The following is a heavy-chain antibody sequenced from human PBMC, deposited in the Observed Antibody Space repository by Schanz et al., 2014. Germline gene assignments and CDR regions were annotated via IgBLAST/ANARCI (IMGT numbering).Heavy chain of an antibody. J-gene: IGHJ4*02. CDR3: ARDHTTESYYSAGPPIDY. CDR1: GFSFSDYY. V-gene: IGHV3-11*01. Sequence: QVHLLESGGGLVEPGGSLRLSCAASGFSFSDYYMSWIRQAPGKGLEYVSSISSKGDMTFYGNSVKGRFTISRDNSKNTLFLQMNSLRAEDTAVYYCARDHTTESYYSAGPPIDYWGQGTLLTVSS. D-gene: IGHD1-26*01. CDR2: ISSKGDMT.